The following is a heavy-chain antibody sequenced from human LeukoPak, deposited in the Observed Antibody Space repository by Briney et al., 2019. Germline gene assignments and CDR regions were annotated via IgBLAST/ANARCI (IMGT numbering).Heavy chain of an antibody. V-gene: IGHV1-18*01. D-gene: IGHD3-22*01. CDR2: ISAYNGNT. CDR3: ARDDTMIVVVPGAFDI. CDR1: GYTXTSYG. Sequence: ASVKVSCKASGYTXTSYGISWVRQAPGQGLEWMGWISAYNGNTNYAQKLQGRVTMTTDTSTSTAYMELRSLRSDDTAVYYCARDDTMIVVVPGAFDIWGQGTMVTVSS. J-gene: IGHJ3*02.